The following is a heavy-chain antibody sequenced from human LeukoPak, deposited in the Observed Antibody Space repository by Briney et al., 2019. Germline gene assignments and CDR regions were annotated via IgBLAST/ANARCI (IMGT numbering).Heavy chain of an antibody. CDR3: ARDRGYSGYDYYYYGMDV. Sequence: GASVKVSCTASGYTFTSYGISWVRQAPGQGLEWMGWISAYNGNTNYAQKLQGRVTMTTDTSTSTAYMELRSLRSDDTAVYYCARDRGYSGYDYYYYGMDVWGQGTTVTVSS. J-gene: IGHJ6*02. D-gene: IGHD5-12*01. V-gene: IGHV1-18*01. CDR1: GYTFTSYG. CDR2: ISAYNGNT.